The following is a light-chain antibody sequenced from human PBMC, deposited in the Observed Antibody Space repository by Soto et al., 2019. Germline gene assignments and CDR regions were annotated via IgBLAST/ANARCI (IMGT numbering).Light chain of an antibody. V-gene: IGKV1-33*01. CDR1: QDISNY. J-gene: IGKJ4*01. CDR3: QQYDKLPRT. Sequence: DIQMTQSPSSLSASVGDRVTITCQASQDISNYLNWYQQKPGKAPKLLIYDASNLETGVPSGFSGSGSGTDFTFTISSLQPEDIATYYCQQYDKLPRTFGGGTKVEIK. CDR2: DAS.